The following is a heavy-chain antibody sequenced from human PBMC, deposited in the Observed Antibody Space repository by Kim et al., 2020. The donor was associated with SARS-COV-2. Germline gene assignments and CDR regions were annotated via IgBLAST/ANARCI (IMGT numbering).Heavy chain of an antibody. CDR1: GFTFSSYA. J-gene: IGHJ6*03. Sequence: GGSLRLSCAASGFTFSSYAMHWVRQAPGKGLEWVAVISYDGSNKYYADSVKGRFTISRDNSKNTLYLQMNSLRAEDTAVDYCASSSWSYYYYYMDVWGKG. V-gene: IGHV3-30-3*01. CDR2: ISYDGSNK. CDR3: ASSSWSYYYYYMDV. D-gene: IGHD6-13*01.